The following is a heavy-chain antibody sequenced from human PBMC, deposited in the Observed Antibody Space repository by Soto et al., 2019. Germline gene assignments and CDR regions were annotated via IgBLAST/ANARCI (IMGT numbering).Heavy chain of an antibody. D-gene: IGHD2-8*01. CDR2: IWYDGSNK. CDR1: GFTFSSYG. Sequence: GGSLRLSCAASGFTFSSYGMHWVRQAPGKGLEWVAVIWYDGSNKYYADSVKGRFTISRDNSKNTLYLQMNSLRAEDTAVYYCARGGPVYCTNGVCYPATPLYYYGMDVWGQGTTVTVSS. V-gene: IGHV3-33*01. J-gene: IGHJ6*02. CDR3: ARGGPVYCTNGVCYPATPLYYYGMDV.